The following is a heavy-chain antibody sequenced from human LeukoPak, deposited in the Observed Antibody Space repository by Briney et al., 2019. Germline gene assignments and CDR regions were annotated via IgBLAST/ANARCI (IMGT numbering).Heavy chain of an antibody. D-gene: IGHD3-16*01. J-gene: IGHJ4*02. CDR1: GFTFTTYW. CDR2: INGDGSNS. V-gene: IGHV3-74*01. Sequence: PEGSLRLSCVASGFTFTTYWMHWVRQAPGKGLVWVSRINGDGSNSNYADSVKGRFTISRDNARNTLYLQMNGLRAEDTALYYCARTSPTSHFDFWGQGTLVTVSS. CDR3: ARTSPTSHFDF.